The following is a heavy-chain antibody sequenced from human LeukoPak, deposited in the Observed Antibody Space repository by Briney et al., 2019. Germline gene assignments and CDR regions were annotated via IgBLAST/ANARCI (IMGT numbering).Heavy chain of an antibody. CDR1: GYPFSKYG. CDR2: INGFSGNS. V-gene: IGHV1-18*01. CDR3: SRGTEMDSSGSNGFFSSHD. Sequence: ASVKVSCKASGYPFSKYGITWVRQAPGQGLEWMGWINGFSGNSNYAQSVQGRVTFTADTSTSTAYMELRSLRSDDTAVYYCSRGTEMDSSGSNGFFSSHDWGQGTLVTVSS. J-gene: IGHJ4*02. D-gene: IGHD3-22*01.